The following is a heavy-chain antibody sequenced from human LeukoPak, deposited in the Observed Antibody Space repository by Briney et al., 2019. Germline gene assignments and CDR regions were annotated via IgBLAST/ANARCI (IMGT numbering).Heavy chain of an antibody. CDR2: ISSSSSTI. Sequence: GGSLRLSCAASGFTFSSYSMNWVRQAPGKGLEWVSYISSSSSTIYYADSVKGRFTISRDNAKNSLYLQMNSLRAEDTAVYYCARDYDFWSGYFYYYYMDVWGKGTTVTVSS. D-gene: IGHD3-3*01. CDR3: ARDYDFWSGYFYYYYMDV. V-gene: IGHV3-48*01. CDR1: GFTFSSYS. J-gene: IGHJ6*03.